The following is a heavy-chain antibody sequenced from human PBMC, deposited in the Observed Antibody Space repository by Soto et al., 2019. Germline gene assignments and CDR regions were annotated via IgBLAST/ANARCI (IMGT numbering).Heavy chain of an antibody. Sequence: QVQVMQSGAEVKKPGASVKVSCKASGYTFTSYGISWVRQAPGQGLEWMGWISTYNGNTNYAQKLQGRVTMTTDTSTSTAYMELRSLRSDDTAVYYCGRDLYQSVFYYGMDVWGQGNTVTVSS. CDR1: GYTFTSYG. CDR2: ISTYNGNT. V-gene: IGHV1-18*01. CDR3: GRDLYQSVFYYGMDV. D-gene: IGHD2-2*01. J-gene: IGHJ6*02.